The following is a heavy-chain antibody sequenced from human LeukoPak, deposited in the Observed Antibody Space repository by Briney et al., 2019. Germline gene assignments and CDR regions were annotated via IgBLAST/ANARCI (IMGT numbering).Heavy chain of an antibody. CDR3: ARDLKGGIDAFGI. J-gene: IGHJ3*02. V-gene: IGHV3-53*01. CDR1: GFTVSSNY. D-gene: IGHD2-15*01. Sequence: TGGSLRLSCAASGFTVSSNYMSWVRQAPGKGLEWVSIIYSGGSTYYADSVKGRFTISRDNSKNTLYLQMNSLRAEDTAVYYCARDLKGGIDAFGIWGQGTMVTVSS. CDR2: IYSGGST.